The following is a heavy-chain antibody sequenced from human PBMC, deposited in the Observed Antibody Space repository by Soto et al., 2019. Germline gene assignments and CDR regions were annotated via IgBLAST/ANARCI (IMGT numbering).Heavy chain of an antibody. CDR2: MNPNSGNT. V-gene: IGHV1-8*01. J-gene: IGHJ4*02. CDR3: ARSYYYDSSAHYPY. CDR1: GYTFTSYD. D-gene: IGHD3-22*01. Sequence: ASVTVSCKASGYTFTSYDINWVRQATGQGLEWMGWMNPNSGNTGYAQKFQGRVTMTRNTSISTAYMELSSLRSEDTAVYYCARSYYYDSSAHYPYWGQGTLVTVSS.